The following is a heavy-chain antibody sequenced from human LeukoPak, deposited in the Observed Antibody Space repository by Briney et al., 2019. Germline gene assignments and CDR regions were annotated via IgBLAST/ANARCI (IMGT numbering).Heavy chain of an antibody. D-gene: IGHD2-15*01. CDR1: GGSISSSSYY. CDR2: IYYSGST. J-gene: IGHJ4*02. V-gene: IGHV4-39*01. CDR3: ARRVAAEGLLDYFDY. Sequence: PSETLSLTCTVSGGSISSSSYYWGWIRQPPGKGLEWIGSIYYSGSTYYNPSLKSRVTISVDTSKNQFSLKLSSVTAADTAVYYCARRVAAEGLLDYFDYWGQGTLVTVSS.